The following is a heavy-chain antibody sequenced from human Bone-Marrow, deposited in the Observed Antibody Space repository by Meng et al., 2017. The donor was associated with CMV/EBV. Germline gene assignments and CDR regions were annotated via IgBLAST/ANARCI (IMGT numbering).Heavy chain of an antibody. Sequence: SVKVSCKASGFTFTRSAVQWVRQARGQRLEWIGWIVVGSGNTNYAQKFQERVTITRDMSTRPASMELGSLRSEDTAVYYCAADSPSPSGIVVVPVAMTNYYYYGMDVWGQGTTVTVSS. CDR3: AADSPSPSGIVVVPVAMTNYYYYGMDV. CDR2: IVVGSGNT. J-gene: IGHJ6*02. CDR1: GFTFTRSA. D-gene: IGHD2-2*01. V-gene: IGHV1-58*01.